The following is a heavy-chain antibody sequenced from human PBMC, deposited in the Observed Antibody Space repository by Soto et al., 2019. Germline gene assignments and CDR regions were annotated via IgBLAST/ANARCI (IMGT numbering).Heavy chain of an antibody. Sequence: ASVKVSCKASGYTFTSYGISWVRQAPGQGLEWVGWISAHNGDTRYAQNPQGRITMTTETFTNTAYMELTSLTSDDTAVYYCARDWSRYYDSSGLMWFYWGQGTLVTVSS. CDR1: GYTFTSYG. CDR2: ISAHNGDT. J-gene: IGHJ4*02. V-gene: IGHV1-18*01. CDR3: ARDWSRYYDSSGLMWFY. D-gene: IGHD3-22*01.